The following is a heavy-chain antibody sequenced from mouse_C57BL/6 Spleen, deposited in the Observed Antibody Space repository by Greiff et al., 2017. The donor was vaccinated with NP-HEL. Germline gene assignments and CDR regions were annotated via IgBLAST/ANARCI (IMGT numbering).Heavy chain of an antibody. V-gene: IGHV1-26*01. D-gene: IGHD6-5*01. CDR1: GYTFTDYY. J-gene: IGHJ4*01. CDR3: ALCRDYYAMDY. CDR2: INPNNGGT. Sequence: EVQLQQSGPELVKPGASVKISCKASGYTFTDYYMNWVKQSHGKSLEWIGDINPNNGGTSYNQKFKGKATLTVDKSSSTAYMELRSLTSEDSAVYYCALCRDYYAMDYWGQGTSVTVSS.